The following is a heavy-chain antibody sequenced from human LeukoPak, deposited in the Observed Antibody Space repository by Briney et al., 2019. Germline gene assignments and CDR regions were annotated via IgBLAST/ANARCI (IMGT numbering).Heavy chain of an antibody. J-gene: IGHJ5*02. Sequence: GGSLRLSCAASGFTFSSYYMNWVRQAPGKGLEWVSYISSSGSTIYYADSVRGGFTISRHNAQNSLYLQMNSLRAEDTAVYYCASGYSTSSAGFDPWGQGTLVTVSS. D-gene: IGHD6-13*01. CDR3: ASGYSTSSAGFDP. V-gene: IGHV3-48*03. CDR2: ISSSGSTI. CDR1: GFTFSSYY.